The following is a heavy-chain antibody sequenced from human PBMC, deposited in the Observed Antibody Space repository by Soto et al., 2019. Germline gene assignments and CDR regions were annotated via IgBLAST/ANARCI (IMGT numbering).Heavy chain of an antibody. CDR3: ARAGVMPDIVSYGMDV. V-gene: IGHV4-31*03. D-gene: IGHD2-15*01. CDR2: IYYSGST. J-gene: IGHJ6*02. CDR1: GGSISSGGYY. Sequence: PSETLSLTCTVSGGSISSGGYYWSWIRQHPGKGLEWIGYIYYSGSTYYNPSLKSRVTISVDTSKNQFALKLSSVTAADTAVYYCARAGVMPDIVSYGMDVWGQGTTVT.